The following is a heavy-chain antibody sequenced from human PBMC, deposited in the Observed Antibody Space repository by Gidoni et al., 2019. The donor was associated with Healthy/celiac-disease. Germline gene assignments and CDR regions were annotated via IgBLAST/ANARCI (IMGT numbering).Heavy chain of an antibody. CDR3: ARDSANYDFWSGYYELGGAFDI. CDR2: ISSSSSYI. D-gene: IGHD3-3*01. Sequence: EVQLVESGGGLVKPGGSLRLSCAASGFTFSSYSLTCVRQAPGKGLEWVSSISSSSSYIYYADSVKGRFTISRDNAKNSLYLQMNSLRAEDTAVYYCARDSANYDFWSGYYELGGAFDIWGQGTMVTVSS. CDR1: GFTFSSYS. V-gene: IGHV3-21*01. J-gene: IGHJ3*02.